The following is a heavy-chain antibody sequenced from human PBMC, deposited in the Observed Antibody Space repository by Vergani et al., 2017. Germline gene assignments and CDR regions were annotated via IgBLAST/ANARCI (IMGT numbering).Heavy chain of an antibody. CDR1: GFTFSSYG. V-gene: IGHV3-48*01. D-gene: IGHD3-9*01. CDR2: ISSGSNTI. Sequence: EVQLVESGGGLVQSGGSLRLSCTASGFTFSSYGMNWVRQAPGKGLEWVSYISSGSNTIYYTDSVKGRFIVSRDNAKNSLFLQMNSLNADDTAVYYCARAGDMWAYWFDPWGQGTLVTVS. CDR3: ARAGDMWAYWFDP. J-gene: IGHJ5*02.